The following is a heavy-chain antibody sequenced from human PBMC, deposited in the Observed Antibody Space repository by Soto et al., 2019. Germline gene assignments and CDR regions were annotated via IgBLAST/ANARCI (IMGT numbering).Heavy chain of an antibody. V-gene: IGHV4-30-2*01. J-gene: IGHJ4*02. CDR1: GGSISSGGYS. D-gene: IGHD5-12*01. CDR3: AREGGGWDWSFDY. CDR2: IYHSGST. Sequence: QLQLQESGSGLVKPSQTLSLTCAVSGGSISSGGYSWSWIRQPPGKGLEWIGYIYHSGSTYYNPSLKGRVTISVDRAKNQFSLKLSSVTAADTAVYYCAREGGGWDWSFDYWGQGTLVTVSS.